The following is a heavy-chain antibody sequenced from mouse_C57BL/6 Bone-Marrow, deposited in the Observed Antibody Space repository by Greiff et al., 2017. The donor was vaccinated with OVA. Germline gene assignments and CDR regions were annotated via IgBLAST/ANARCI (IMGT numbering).Heavy chain of an antibody. J-gene: IGHJ4*01. CDR2: INPYNGGT. D-gene: IGHD2-3*01. V-gene: IGHV1-19*01. CDR1: GYTFTDYY. CDR3: ARDDGYTRAMDD. Sequence: VQLQQSGPVLVKPGASVKLSCKASGYTFTDYYMNWVKQSPGKSLEWIGVINPYNGGTSYNQKFKGKATLTVDTSSSTAYMELNSLTSEDSAVYYCARDDGYTRAMDDWGQGTSVTVSS.